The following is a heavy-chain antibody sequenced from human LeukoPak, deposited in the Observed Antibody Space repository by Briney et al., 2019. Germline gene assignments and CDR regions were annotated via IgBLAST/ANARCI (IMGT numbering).Heavy chain of an antibody. CDR3: ANVVATCA. CDR2: IRYDGSQK. J-gene: IGHJ5*02. CDR1: GFNFINYG. Sequence: GGSLRLSCAASGFNFINYGMHWVRQAPGKGLEWVAFIRYDGSQKYYADSVKGRFTISRDNSKNTLYLEMNGLRRDDTAVYYCANVVATCAWGQGTLVTVSS. V-gene: IGHV3-30*02. D-gene: IGHD5-12*01.